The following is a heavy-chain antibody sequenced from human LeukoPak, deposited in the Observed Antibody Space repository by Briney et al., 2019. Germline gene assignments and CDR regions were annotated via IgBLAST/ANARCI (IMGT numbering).Heavy chain of an antibody. V-gene: IGHV4-34*01. CDR1: GGSFSGYY. D-gene: IGHD3-10*01. CDR2: INHSGST. CDR3: ARHFPLGVGFGELLFLFDY. J-gene: IGHJ4*02. Sequence: SETLSLTCAVYGGSFSGYYWSWIRQPPGKGLEWIGEINHSGSTNYNPSLKSRVTISVDTSKNQFSLKLSSVTAADTAVYYCARHFPLGVGFGELLFLFDYWGQGTLVTVSS.